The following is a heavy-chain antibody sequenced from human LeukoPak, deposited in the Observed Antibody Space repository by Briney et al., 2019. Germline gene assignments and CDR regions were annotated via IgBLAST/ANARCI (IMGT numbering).Heavy chain of an antibody. CDR1: GGTFSSYA. V-gene: IGHV1-69*04. D-gene: IGHD4/OR15-4a*01. CDR3: ARGVTMAADYYYYYGMDV. J-gene: IGHJ6*02. CDR2: IIPILGIA. Sequence: ASVKVSCKASGGTFSSYAISWVRQAPGRGLEWMGRIIPILGIANYAQKFQGRVTITADKSTSTAYMELSSLRSEDTAVYYCARGVTMAADYYYYYGMDVWGQGTTVTVSS.